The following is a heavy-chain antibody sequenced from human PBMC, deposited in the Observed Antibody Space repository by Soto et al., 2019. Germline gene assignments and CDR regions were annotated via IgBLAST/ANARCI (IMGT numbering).Heavy chain of an antibody. CDR3: ARETYYYDSSGYHYYYYGMDV. D-gene: IGHD3-22*01. CDR2: ISYDGSNK. V-gene: IGHV3-30-3*01. CDR1: GFTFSSYA. Sequence: HPGGSLRLSCAASGFTFSSYAMHWVRQAPGKGLEWVAVISYDGSNKYYADSVKGRFTISRDNSKNTLYLQMNSLRAEDTAVYYCARETYYYDSSGYHYYYYGMDVWGQGTTVTVSS. J-gene: IGHJ6*02.